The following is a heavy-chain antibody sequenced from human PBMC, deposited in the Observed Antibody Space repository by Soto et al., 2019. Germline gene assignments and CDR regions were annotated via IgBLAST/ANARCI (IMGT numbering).Heavy chain of an antibody. V-gene: IGHV4-39*01. CDR3: ARHGALISPFQH. Sequence: SETLSLTCTVSRGSISSSSYYWGWIRQPPGKGLEWIGSIYYSGSTYYNPSLKSRVTISVDTSKNQFSLNLSSVTAADTSVYYCARHGALISPFQHWGQGTLVTVSS. J-gene: IGHJ1*01. CDR1: RGSISSSSYY. D-gene: IGHD3-16*01. CDR2: IYYSGST.